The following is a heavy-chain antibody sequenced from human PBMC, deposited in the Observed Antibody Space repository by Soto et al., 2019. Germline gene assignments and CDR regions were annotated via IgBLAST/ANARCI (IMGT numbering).Heavy chain of an antibody. D-gene: IGHD2-2*02. CDR3: ARAQREFIVVVPAAIWWFDP. CDR1: GGSFSGYY. J-gene: IGHJ5*02. CDR2: INHSGST. V-gene: IGHV4-34*01. Sequence: PSETLSLTCAVYGGSFSGYYWSWIRQPPGKGLEWIGEINHSGSTNYNPSLKSRVTISVDTSKNQFSLKLSSVTAADTAVYYCARAQREFIVVVPAAIWWFDPWGQGTLVTVSS.